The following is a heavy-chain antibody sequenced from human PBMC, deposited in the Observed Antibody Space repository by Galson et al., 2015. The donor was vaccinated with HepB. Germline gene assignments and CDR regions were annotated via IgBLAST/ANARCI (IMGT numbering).Heavy chain of an antibody. J-gene: IGHJ3*02. Sequence: SVKVSCKASGYTFTSYDINWVRQATGQGLEWMGWMNPNSGNTGYAQKFQGRVTMTRNTSISTAYMELSSLRSEDTAVYYCARHGDYEGGGGDAFDIWGQGTMVTVSS. D-gene: IGHD4-17*01. CDR3: ARHGDYEGGGGDAFDI. CDR1: GYTFTSYD. CDR2: MNPNSGNT. V-gene: IGHV1-8*01.